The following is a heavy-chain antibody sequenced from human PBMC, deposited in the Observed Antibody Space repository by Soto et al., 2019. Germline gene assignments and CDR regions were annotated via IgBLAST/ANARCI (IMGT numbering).Heavy chain of an antibody. Sequence: QVQLVQSGAEVKKPGSSVKVSCKASGGTFSSYAISWVRQAPGQGLEWMGGIIPIFGTANYAQKFQARVTITAEESTSTDYMELSSLRSEYTAVYYCAGPPELTRIYYYYGMDVWGQGTTVTVSS. CDR3: AGPPELTRIYYYYGMDV. CDR1: GGTFSSYA. J-gene: IGHJ6*02. V-gene: IGHV1-69*12. D-gene: IGHD1-7*01. CDR2: IIPIFGTA.